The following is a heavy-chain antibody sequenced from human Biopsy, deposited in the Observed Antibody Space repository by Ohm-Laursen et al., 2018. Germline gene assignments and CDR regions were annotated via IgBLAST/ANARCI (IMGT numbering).Heavy chain of an antibody. J-gene: IGHJ4*02. CDR2: IYDIGSTA. V-gene: IGHV4-61*01. CDR1: GDSVSSGSFY. D-gene: IGHD3-10*01. CDR3: VRVGAGVPSIDYFDY. Sequence: SGTLSLTCTVSGDSVSSGSFYWTWIRQPPGQGLEYIGYIYDIGSTANYNPPLESRGTMSVDMLKNQFSLELSSVTAADTAVYYCVRVGAGVPSIDYFDYWGQGALVTVSS.